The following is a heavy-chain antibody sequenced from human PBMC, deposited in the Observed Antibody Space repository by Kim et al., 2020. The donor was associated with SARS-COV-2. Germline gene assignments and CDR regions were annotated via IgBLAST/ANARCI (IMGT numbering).Heavy chain of an antibody. V-gene: IGHV3-15*01. Sequence: GGSLRLSCAASGFTFSNAWMSWVRQAPGKGLEWVGRIKSKTDGGTTDYAAPVKGRFTISRDDSKNTLYLQMNSLKTEDTAVYYCTTLEEYPETKYGMDVWGQGTTVTVSS. J-gene: IGHJ6*02. CDR3: TTLEEYPETKYGMDV. CDR1: GFTFSNAW. CDR2: IKSKTDGGTT. D-gene: IGHD2-2*01.